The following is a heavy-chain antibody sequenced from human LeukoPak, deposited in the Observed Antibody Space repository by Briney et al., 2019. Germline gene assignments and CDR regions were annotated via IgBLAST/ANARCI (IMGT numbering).Heavy chain of an antibody. CDR2: INPSGGST. Sequence: ASVKVSCKASGYTFTSYYMHWVRQAPGQGLEWMGIINPSGGSTSYAQKFQGRVTMTRDASTSTVYMELSSLRSEDTAVYYCARDYCTNGVCYPWTDWGQGTLVTVSS. J-gene: IGHJ4*02. D-gene: IGHD2-8*01. CDR1: GYTFTSYY. V-gene: IGHV1-46*01. CDR3: ARDYCTNGVCYPWTD.